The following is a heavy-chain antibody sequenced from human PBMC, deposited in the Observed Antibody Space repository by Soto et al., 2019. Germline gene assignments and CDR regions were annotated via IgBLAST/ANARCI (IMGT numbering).Heavy chain of an antibody. CDR1: GGSISSGGYY. Sequence: PSETLSLTCTVSGGSISSGGYYWSWIRQHPGKGLEWIGYIYYSGSTYYNPSLKSRVTISVDTSKNQFSLKLSSVTAADTAVYYCARDRHLYSSSTYYFDYWGQGTLVTVSS. CDR2: IYYSGST. J-gene: IGHJ4*02. CDR3: ARDRHLYSSSTYYFDY. V-gene: IGHV4-31*03. D-gene: IGHD6-6*01.